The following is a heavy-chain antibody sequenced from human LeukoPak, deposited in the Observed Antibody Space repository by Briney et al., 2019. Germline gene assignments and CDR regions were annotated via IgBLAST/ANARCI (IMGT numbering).Heavy chain of an antibody. V-gene: IGHV3-13*01. CDR1: GFTLSSYD. Sequence: VGSLRHSCVASGFTLSSYDMHWVRPATGKGVEWVSPIGSVGDTYYPGSVKGRFTISRENAKYSLYLQMNSLRAGDTAVYYCARGGDILTGYQLTEPFDYWCQGTLVTVSS. CDR3: ARGGDILTGYQLTEPFDY. J-gene: IGHJ4*02. CDR2: IGSVGDT. D-gene: IGHD3-9*01.